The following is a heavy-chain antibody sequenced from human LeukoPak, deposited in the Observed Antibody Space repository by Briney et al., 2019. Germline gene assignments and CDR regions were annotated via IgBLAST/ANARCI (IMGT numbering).Heavy chain of an antibody. CDR3: ARDRVPFYYDSSGQPSAFDI. Sequence: ASAKVSCKASGYTFTSYAMNWVRQAPGQGLEWMGWINTNTGNPTYAQGFTGRFVFSLDTSVSTAYLQISSLKAEDTAVYYRARDRVPFYYDSSGQPSAFDIWGQGTMVTVSS. CDR2: INTNTGNP. J-gene: IGHJ3*02. CDR1: GYTFTSYA. V-gene: IGHV7-4-1*02. D-gene: IGHD3-22*01.